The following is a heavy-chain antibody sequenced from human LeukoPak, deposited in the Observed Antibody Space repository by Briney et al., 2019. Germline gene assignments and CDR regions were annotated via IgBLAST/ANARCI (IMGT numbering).Heavy chain of an antibody. CDR3: ARGGGALDI. D-gene: IGHD3-16*01. V-gene: IGHV6-1*01. CDR1: GDSVSSNSAA. Sequence: SQTLSLTCAISGDSVSSNSAAWSWIRQSPPRGLEWLGWTYYRSKWYNDYAVSVRSRITINPDTSNNQFSLQLNSVTPEDTAVYYCARGGGALDIWGQGTMVSVSS. J-gene: IGHJ3*02. CDR2: TYYRSKWYN.